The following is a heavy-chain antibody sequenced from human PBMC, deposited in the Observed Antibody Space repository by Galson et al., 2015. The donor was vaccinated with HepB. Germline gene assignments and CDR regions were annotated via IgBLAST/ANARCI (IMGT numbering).Heavy chain of an antibody. CDR2: ISAYNGDT. Sequence: SVKVSCKASGYTFITYGISWVRQAPGQGLEWMGWISAYNGDTNYAQKFQGRVTMTRDTSTSTAYMKLTSLRSDDTAVYYCARERVVPHYYYYMDVWGEGTTVTVSS. J-gene: IGHJ6*03. CDR1: GYTFITYG. CDR3: ARERVVPHYYYYMDV. D-gene: IGHD2-15*01. V-gene: IGHV1-18*01.